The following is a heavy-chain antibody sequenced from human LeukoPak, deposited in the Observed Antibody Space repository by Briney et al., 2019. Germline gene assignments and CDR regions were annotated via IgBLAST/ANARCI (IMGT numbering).Heavy chain of an antibody. V-gene: IGHV3-30-3*01. CDR2: ISYDGSNK. CDR3: ARGVNYDSSGYHPPFSY. CDR1: GFTFSSYA. D-gene: IGHD3-22*01. Sequence: GGSLRLSCAASGFTFSSYAMHWVRQAPGKGLEWVAVISYDGSNKYYADSVKGRFTISRDNSKNTLYLQMNSLRAEDTAVYYCARGVNYDSSGYHPPFSYWGQGTLVTVSS. J-gene: IGHJ4*02.